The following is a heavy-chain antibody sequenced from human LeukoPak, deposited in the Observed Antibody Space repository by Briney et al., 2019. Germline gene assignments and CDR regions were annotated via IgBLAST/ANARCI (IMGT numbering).Heavy chain of an antibody. CDR2: IYSTGSS. CDR1: GGSISSYY. D-gene: IGHD3-9*01. Sequence: PSETLSLTCTVSGGSISSYYWSWIRQPPGKGLEWIGNIYSTGSSFHNPSLESRVTISVDTSKNQFSLKLSSVTAADTAVYYCAVERRKYDILTGYYKTFDYWGQGTLVTVSS. CDR3: AVERRKYDILTGYYKTFDY. J-gene: IGHJ4*02. V-gene: IGHV4-59*04.